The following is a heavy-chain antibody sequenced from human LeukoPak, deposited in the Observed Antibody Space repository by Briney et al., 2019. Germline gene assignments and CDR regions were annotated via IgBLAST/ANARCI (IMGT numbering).Heavy chain of an antibody. CDR1: GLTLSSYS. V-gene: IGHV3-21*01. CDR2: ISSSGSYI. CDR3: AGSLYCSGGSCSVY. D-gene: IGHD2-15*01. Sequence: GGSLRLSCAASGLTLSSYSMNWVRQAPGKGLEWVSSISSSGSYIYYADSVKGRFTISRDNAKNSLYLQMNSLRAEDTAVYYCAGSLYCSGGSCSVYWGQGTLVTVSS. J-gene: IGHJ4*02.